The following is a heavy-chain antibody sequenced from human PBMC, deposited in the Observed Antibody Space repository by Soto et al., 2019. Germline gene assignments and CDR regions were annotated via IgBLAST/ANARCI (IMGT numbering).Heavy chain of an antibody. V-gene: IGHV1-69*05. CDR1: GGTFSSHA. CDR2: IIPIFGTA. D-gene: IGHD2-15*01. Sequence: SVKVSCKASGGTFSSHAISWVRQAPGQGLEWMGGIIPIFGTADYAQKFQGRVTITRDTSASTAYMELSSLRSEDTAVYYCARGDIVVVVARNWFDPWGQGTLVTVSS. J-gene: IGHJ5*02. CDR3: ARGDIVVVVARNWFDP.